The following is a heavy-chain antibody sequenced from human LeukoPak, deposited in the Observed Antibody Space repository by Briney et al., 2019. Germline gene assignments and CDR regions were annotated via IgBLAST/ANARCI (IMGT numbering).Heavy chain of an antibody. J-gene: IGHJ4*02. D-gene: IGHD1-1*01. CDR2: IKQDGSEK. CDR1: GFTTSNYW. CDR3: VKRISDY. V-gene: IGHV3-7*01. Sequence: GGSLRLSCAASGFTTSNYWMSWVRQAPGKGLEWVANIKQDGSEKYYVDFVKGRFTISRDNAKNSLYLQMNSLRAEDTAVYYCVKRISDYWGQGTLVTVSS.